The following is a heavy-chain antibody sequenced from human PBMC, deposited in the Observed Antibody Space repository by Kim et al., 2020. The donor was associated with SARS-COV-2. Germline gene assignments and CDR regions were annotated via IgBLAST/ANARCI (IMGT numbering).Heavy chain of an antibody. J-gene: IGHJ6*02. CDR3: ARGASLLGYCSSTSCYGGWDYYYGMDV. V-gene: IGHV1-46*03. CDR1: GYTFTSYY. D-gene: IGHD2-2*01. CDR2: INPSGGST. Sequence: ASVKVSCKASGYTFTSYYMHWVRQAPGQGLEWMGIINPSGGSTSYAQKFQGRVTMTRDTSTSTVYMELSSLRSEDTAVYYCARGASLLGYCSSTSCYGGWDYYYGMDVWSQGTTVTVSS.